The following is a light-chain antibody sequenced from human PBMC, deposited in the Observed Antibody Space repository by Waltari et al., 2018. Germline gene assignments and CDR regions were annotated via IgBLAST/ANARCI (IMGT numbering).Light chain of an antibody. J-gene: IGKJ1*01. V-gene: IGKV3-15*01. CDR2: GAS. Sequence: EIVMTQSPATLSVSPGERATLSCRASQRFSSNLAWYQQKPGQSPRLLIYGASTRATGIAARFSGSGSGTEFTLTISSLQSEDFALYYCQQYNDWPRTFGQGTKVEI. CDR1: QRFSSN. CDR3: QQYNDWPRT.